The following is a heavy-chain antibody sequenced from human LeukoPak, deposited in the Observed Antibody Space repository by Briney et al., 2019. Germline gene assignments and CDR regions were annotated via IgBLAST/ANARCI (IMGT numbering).Heavy chain of an antibody. J-gene: IGHJ5*02. CDR1: DFTFSTYA. CDR3: ARDWELGPWFDP. V-gene: IGHV3-33*08. Sequence: GRSLRLSCAVSDFTFSTYAMHWVRQAPDKGLEWVAVIWYDGSNKYYADSAKGRFTISRDNSKNTLYLQMNSLRAEDTAVYYCARDWELGPWFDPWGQGTLVTVSS. D-gene: IGHD1-26*01. CDR2: IWYDGSNK.